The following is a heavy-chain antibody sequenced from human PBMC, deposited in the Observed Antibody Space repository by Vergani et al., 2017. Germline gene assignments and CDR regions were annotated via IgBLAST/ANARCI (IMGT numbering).Heavy chain of an antibody. CDR2: IDWNDDQ. J-gene: IGHJ6*03. V-gene: IGHV2-5*04. CDR3: VYRKTECGTTGCFYSFYYYYNMDV. D-gene: IGHD1-7*01. Sequence: QITLKESGPTLVKPTQTLTLTCTFSGFSLNTRGVSVAWIRQPPGKALDWLALIDWNDDQHYSPSLNNRVTITKDTCKNRVVLTMTNMDYVDTGNDYCVYRKTECGTTGCFYSFYYYYNMDVWGKGTTVTVSS. CDR1: GFSLNTRGVS.